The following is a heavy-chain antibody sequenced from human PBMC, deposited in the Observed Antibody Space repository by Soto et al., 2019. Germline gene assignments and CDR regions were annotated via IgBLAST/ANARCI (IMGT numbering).Heavy chain of an antibody. J-gene: IGHJ3*02. Sequence: ASVKVSCKASGYTFTSYYMHWVRQAPGQGLEWMGIINPSGGSTSYAQKFQGRVTMTRDTSTSTVYMELSSLRSEDTAVYYCARDEPNIAVAGHDAFDIWGQGTMVTVSS. D-gene: IGHD6-19*01. CDR1: GYTFTSYY. CDR2: INPSGGST. V-gene: IGHV1-46*01. CDR3: ARDEPNIAVAGHDAFDI.